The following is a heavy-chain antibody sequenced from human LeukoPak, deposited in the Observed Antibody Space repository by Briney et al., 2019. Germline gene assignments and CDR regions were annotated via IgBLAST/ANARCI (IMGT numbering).Heavy chain of an antibody. J-gene: IGHJ3*02. CDR2: IYTSGST. CDR3: ARAYNWNYVDAFDI. Sequence: SETLSLTCTVSGGSISSGSHYWSWIRQPAGKGLEWIGRIYTSGSTNYNPSLKSRVTISVDTSKNQFSLKLSSVTAADTAVYYCARAYNWNYVDAFDIWGQGTMVTVSS. CDR1: GGSISSGSHY. D-gene: IGHD1-7*01. V-gene: IGHV4-61*02.